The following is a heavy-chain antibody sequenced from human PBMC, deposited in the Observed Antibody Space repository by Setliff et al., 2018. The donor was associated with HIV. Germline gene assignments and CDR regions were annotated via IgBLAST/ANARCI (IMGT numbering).Heavy chain of an antibody. D-gene: IGHD3-22*01. CDR2: IYPGDSDT. Sequence: GESLKISCKGSGYSFTNYWIGWVRQMPGKGLEWMGIIYPGDSDTRYSPSFQGQVTISADKSISTAYLQWSSQKASDTAMYYCARLSGLYYYDSSGYYYGHYFDYWGQGTLVTVSS. CDR1: GYSFTNYW. CDR3: ARLSGLYYYDSSGYYYGHYFDY. V-gene: IGHV5-51*01. J-gene: IGHJ4*02.